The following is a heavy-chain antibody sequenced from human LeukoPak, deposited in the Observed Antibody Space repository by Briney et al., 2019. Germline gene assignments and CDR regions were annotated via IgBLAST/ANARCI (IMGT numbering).Heavy chain of an antibody. D-gene: IGHD3-10*01. J-gene: IGHJ4*02. V-gene: IGHV4-59*01. CDR2: ISYTGST. CDR1: GGSISRYY. CDR3: AKTAKYYYGSETHYFFEY. Sequence: SETLSLTCTVSGGSISRYYWSWIRQHPGNGLEWIGYISYTGSTTYNSSLKSRVTISLDTSQNQFSLKLTSVTPADTAVYYCAKTAKYYYGSETHYFFEYWGQGTLVTVSS.